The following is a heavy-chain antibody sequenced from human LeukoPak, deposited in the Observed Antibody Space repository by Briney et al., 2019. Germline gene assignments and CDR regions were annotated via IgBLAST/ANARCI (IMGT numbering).Heavy chain of an antibody. CDR2: IGGGGGGT. Sequence: TGGSLRLSCAASGFTFSTYAMSWVRQAPGRGLEWVSTIGGGGGGTYYADSVKGRFTISRDNSKNTLYLQMNSLRAEDTAVYYCARDAEHPYYYYYYMDVWGKGTTVTVSS. CDR3: ARDAEHPYYYYYYMDV. V-gene: IGHV3-23*01. CDR1: GFTFSTYA. J-gene: IGHJ6*03.